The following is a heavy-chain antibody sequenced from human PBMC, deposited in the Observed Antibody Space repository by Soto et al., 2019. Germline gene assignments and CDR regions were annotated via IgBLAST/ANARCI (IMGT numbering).Heavy chain of an antibody. CDR2: IYHSGST. D-gene: IGHD6-19*01. V-gene: IGHV4-4*02. Sequence: SETLSLTCAVSSGSISSSNWWSWVRQPPGKGLEWTGEIYHSGSTNYNPSLKSRVTISVDKSKNQFSLKLSSVTAADTAVYYCASGSDAVAGTRDTQGSGNWFDPWGQGTLVTVSS. CDR3: ASGSDAVAGTRDTQGSGNWFDP. J-gene: IGHJ5*02. CDR1: SGSISSSNW.